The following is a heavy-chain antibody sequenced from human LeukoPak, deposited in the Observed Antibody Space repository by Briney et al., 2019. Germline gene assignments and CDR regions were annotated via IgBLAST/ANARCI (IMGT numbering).Heavy chain of an antibody. CDR1: GGSLSSGGYY. J-gene: IGHJ4*02. V-gene: IGHV4-31*03. CDR2: TYYSGST. CDR3: ARVQEWFGELLYRIFDY. D-gene: IGHD3-10*01. Sequence: SQTLSLTCTVSGGSLSSGGYYWSWIRQHPGKGLEWIGYTYYSGSTYYNPSLKSRVTISVDTSKNQFSLKLSSVTAADTAVYYCARVQEWFGELLYRIFDYWGQGTLVTVSS.